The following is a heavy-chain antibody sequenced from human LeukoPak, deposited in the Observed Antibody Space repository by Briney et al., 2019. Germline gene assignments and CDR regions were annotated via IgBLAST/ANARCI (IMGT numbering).Heavy chain of an antibody. Sequence: HSGGSLRLSCAASGFTFSSYAMSWVRQAPGKGLEWVSAISGSGGSTYYADSVKGRFTISRDNSKNTLYLQMNSLRAEDTAVYYCAKDGFGGARPFDYWGQGTLVTVSS. D-gene: IGHD3-10*01. CDR2: ISGSGGST. CDR3: AKDGFGGARPFDY. CDR1: GFTFSSYA. J-gene: IGHJ4*02. V-gene: IGHV3-23*01.